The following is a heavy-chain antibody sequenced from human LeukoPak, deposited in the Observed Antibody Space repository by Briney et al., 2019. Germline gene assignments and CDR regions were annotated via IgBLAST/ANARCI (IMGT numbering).Heavy chain of an antibody. V-gene: IGHV4-59*08. J-gene: IGHJ4*02. CDR1: GGSISSYY. CDR3: ARQTVLEMATIIDY. D-gene: IGHD5-24*01. CDR2: IYYSGST. Sequence: SETLSLTCTVSGGSISSYYWSWLRQPPGKGLEWIGYIYYSGSTNYNPSLKSRVTISVDTSKNQFSLKLSSVTAADTAVYYCARQTVLEMATIIDYWGQGTLVTVSS.